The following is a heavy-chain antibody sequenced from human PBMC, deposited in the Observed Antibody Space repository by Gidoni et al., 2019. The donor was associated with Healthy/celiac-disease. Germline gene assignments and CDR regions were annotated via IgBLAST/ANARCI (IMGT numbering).Heavy chain of an antibody. V-gene: IGHV4-39*01. CDR3: ARSIAARWVFDY. Sequence: QLQLQESGPGLVKPSETLSLTCTVSVGSISSSSYYWGWIRQPPGKGLEWVGSIYYSGSTYYNPSLKSRVTISVDTSKNQFSLKLSSVTAADTAVYYCARSIAARWVFDYWGQGTLVTVSS. CDR1: VGSISSSSYY. J-gene: IGHJ4*02. CDR2: IYYSGST. D-gene: IGHD6-6*01.